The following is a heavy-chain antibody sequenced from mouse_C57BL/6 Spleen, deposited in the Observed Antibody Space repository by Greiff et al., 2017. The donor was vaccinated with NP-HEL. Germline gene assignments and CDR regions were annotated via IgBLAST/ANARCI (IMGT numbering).Heavy chain of an antibody. CDR1: GYSFTGYY. J-gene: IGHJ2*01. D-gene: IGHD1-1*01. V-gene: IGHV1-42*01. Sequence: EVQLVESGPELVKPGASVKISCKASGYSFTGYYMNWVKQSPEKSLEWIGEINPSTGGTTYNQKFKAKATLTVDKSSSTAYMQLKSLTSEDSAVYYCAREGEFGTTVVEDYFDYWGQGTTLTVSS. CDR3: AREGEFGTTVVEDYFDY. CDR2: INPSTGGT.